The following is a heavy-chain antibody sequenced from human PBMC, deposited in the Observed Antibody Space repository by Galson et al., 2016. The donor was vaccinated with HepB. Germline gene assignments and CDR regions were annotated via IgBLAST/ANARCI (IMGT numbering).Heavy chain of an antibody. CDR1: GGTFSSYL. J-gene: IGHJ6*02. V-gene: IGHV1-69*13. CDR2: IIPIFGTA. CDR3: AGGVTTVDYYYYAMDV. Sequence: SVKVSCKASGGTFSSYLISWVRRAPGQGLEWMGGIIPIFGTANYAQKFRGRVTITADDSTSTAYMELSSLRSEDTAVYYCAGGVTTVDYYYYAMDVWGQGTTVAVSS. D-gene: IGHD4-23*01.